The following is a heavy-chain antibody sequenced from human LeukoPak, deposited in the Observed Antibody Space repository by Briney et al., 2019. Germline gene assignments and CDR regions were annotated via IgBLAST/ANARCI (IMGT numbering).Heavy chain of an antibody. V-gene: IGHV4-30-2*01. CDR1: GGSISSGGYS. CDR2: IYHSGST. J-gene: IGHJ4*02. Sequence: SQTLSLTCAVSGGSISSGGYSWSWIRQPPGKGLEWIGYIYHSGSTYYNPSLKSRVTISVDTSKNQFSLKLSSVTAADTAVYYRARHAYYDFWSGLIGYFDYWGQGTLVTVSS. D-gene: IGHD3-3*01. CDR3: ARHAYYDFWSGLIGYFDY.